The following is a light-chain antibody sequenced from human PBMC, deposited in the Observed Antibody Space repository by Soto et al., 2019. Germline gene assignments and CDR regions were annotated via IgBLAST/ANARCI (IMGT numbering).Light chain of an antibody. CDR3: QHYDHVQVA. V-gene: IGKV1-33*01. CDR1: QDVSNY. Sequence: DIQMTQSPSSLSASVGDRVTITCQASQDVSNYLNWYQQKPGKAPNLLIYDASNLETGVPPRFSGSGSGTDFSFTINSLQPEDVATYYCQHYDHVQVAFGQGTRMEIK. CDR2: DAS. J-gene: IGKJ5*01.